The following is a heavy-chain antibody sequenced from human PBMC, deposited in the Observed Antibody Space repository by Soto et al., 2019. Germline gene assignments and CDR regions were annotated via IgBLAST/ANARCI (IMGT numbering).Heavy chain of an antibody. Sequence: GGSLRLSCAASGIIVSSNYMNWVHQPPGKGLEWVSIIYSGSNSYYADSVKGRFTISRDTSKNTLYLQMNSLRVEDTAMYYCAREEDAFDVWGQGTMVTVSS. V-gene: IGHV3-53*01. CDR3: AREEDAFDV. CDR2: IYSGSNS. CDR1: GIIVSSNY. J-gene: IGHJ3*01.